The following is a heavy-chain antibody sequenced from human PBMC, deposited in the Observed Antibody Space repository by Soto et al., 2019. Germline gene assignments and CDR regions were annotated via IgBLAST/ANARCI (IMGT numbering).Heavy chain of an antibody. V-gene: IGHV3-30*18. CDR1: GFTFSSYS. CDR2: ISHDGTDR. J-gene: IGHJ5*02. CDR3: PKGTAVAYQWFDP. D-gene: IGHD6-19*01. Sequence: QVELVESGGGVVQPGRSLRLSCEASGFTFSSYSMHWVRQAPGKGLEWVAAISHDGTDRYYANSVKGRFTISRDNSKNTLYLQMNSLRSEDTAIYYCPKGTAVAYQWFDPWGQGTLVTVSS.